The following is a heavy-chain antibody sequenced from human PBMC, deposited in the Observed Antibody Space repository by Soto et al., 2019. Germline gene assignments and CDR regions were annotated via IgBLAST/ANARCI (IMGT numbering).Heavy chain of an antibody. Sequence: QVQLQESGPGLLKPSGPLSLTCAVSGGSITSGNWWSWVRQPPGKGLEWIGEIYHSGTTNYNPSLKSRVTRSRDKSKNQFSLTVTSVTAADTDVYYCAKDGSGHPYYSDYWGQGMLVTVSS. J-gene: IGHJ4*02. D-gene: IGHD3-3*01. V-gene: IGHV4-4*02. CDR3: AKDGSGHPYYSDY. CDR1: GGSITSGNW. CDR2: IYHSGTT.